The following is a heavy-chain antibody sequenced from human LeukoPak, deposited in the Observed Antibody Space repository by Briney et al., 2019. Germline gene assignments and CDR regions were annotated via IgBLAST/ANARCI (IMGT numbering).Heavy chain of an antibody. V-gene: IGHV1-18*04. CDR3: ARGLRVTAIHRFDY. CDR1: GYTFTGYY. Sequence: ASVKVSCKASGYTFTGYYMHWVRQAPGQGLEWMGWISGYNANTNYAQKFQGRVTMTTDTSTSTAYMELRSLRSDDTAVYYCARGLRVTAIHRFDYWGQGTLVTVSS. J-gene: IGHJ4*02. CDR2: ISGYNANT. D-gene: IGHD2-21*02.